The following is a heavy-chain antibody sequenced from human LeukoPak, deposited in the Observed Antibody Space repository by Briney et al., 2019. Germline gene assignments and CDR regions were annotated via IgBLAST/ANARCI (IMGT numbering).Heavy chain of an antibody. CDR2: IVVGSGNT. D-gene: IGHD6-19*01. J-gene: IGHJ4*02. V-gene: IGHV1-58*02. CDR3: AASSSGWYLGDY. Sequence: SVKVSCKASGFTFTSSAMQWVRQARGQRLEWIGWIVVGSGNTNYAQKFQERVTITRDVSTSTAYMELSSLRSEDTAVYYCAASSSGWYLGDYWGQGTLVTVSS. CDR1: GFTFTSSA.